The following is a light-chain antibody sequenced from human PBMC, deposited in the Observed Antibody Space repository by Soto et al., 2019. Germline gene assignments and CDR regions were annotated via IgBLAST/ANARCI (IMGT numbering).Light chain of an antibody. CDR1: QSVSSSY. CDR2: GAS. J-gene: IGKJ2*01. Sequence: EIVLTQSPGTLSLSPGERATLSCRASQSVSSSYLAWYQQKPGQAPRLLIYGASSRATGIPDRFSGSGSGTDFTLTIIRLEPEAFAVSYCQQYGSSPPVYTFGQGTKLEIK. CDR3: QQYGSSPPVYT. V-gene: IGKV3-20*01.